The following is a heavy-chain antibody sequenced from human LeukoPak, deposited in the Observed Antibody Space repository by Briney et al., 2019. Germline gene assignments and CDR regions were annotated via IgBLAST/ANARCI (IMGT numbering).Heavy chain of an antibody. Sequence: GGSLRLSCAASGFTFSTYTMNWVRQVPGKGLEWVSPISSSSTYIYYAGSVQGRFTISRDNAKNSLYLQMNSLRAEDTAVYYCAREGRSSGWYYFDYWGQGTLVTVSS. J-gene: IGHJ4*02. D-gene: IGHD6-19*01. V-gene: IGHV3-21*01. CDR2: ISSSSTYI. CDR1: GFTFSTYT. CDR3: AREGRSSGWYYFDY.